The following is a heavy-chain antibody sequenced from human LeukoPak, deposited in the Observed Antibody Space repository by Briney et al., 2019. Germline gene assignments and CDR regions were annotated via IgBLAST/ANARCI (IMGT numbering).Heavy chain of an antibody. D-gene: IGHD6-19*01. Sequence: GASVKVSCKDSGYTFTGYYMHWVRQAPGQGLEWMGRINPNSGGTNYAQKFQGRVTMTRDTSISTAYMELSRLRSDDTAVYYCASLSSGWPGGVDYWGQGTLVTVSS. CDR3: ASLSSGWPGGVDY. CDR2: INPNSGGT. J-gene: IGHJ4*02. V-gene: IGHV1-2*06. CDR1: GYTFTGYY.